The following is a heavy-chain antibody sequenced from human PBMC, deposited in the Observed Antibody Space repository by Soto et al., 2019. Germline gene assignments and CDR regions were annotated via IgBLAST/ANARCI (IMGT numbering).Heavy chain of an antibody. CDR1: GVSVSSGSYY. Sequence: QVQLQESGPGLVKPSETLSLTCTVSGVSVSSGSYYWSWIRQPPGKGLEWVGKIYYSGSTDYNPSLKSRVTISIDTSKNQCSLKLSSVTAADTAVYYCARDYGGDYWGQGTLVTVSS. CDR3: ARDYGGDY. J-gene: IGHJ4*02. V-gene: IGHV4-61*01. CDR2: IYYSGST. D-gene: IGHD4-17*01.